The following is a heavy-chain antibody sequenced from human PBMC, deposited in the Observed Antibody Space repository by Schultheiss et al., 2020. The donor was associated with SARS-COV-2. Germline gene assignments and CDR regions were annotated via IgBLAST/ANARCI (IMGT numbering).Heavy chain of an antibody. D-gene: IGHD2-2*01. CDR3: AREDIVVVPAAVPGYMDV. V-gene: IGHV3-23*01. CDR2: ISGSGGST. Sequence: GGSLRLSCAASGFTFSSYGTHWVRQAPGKGLEWVSTISGSGGSTYYADSVRGRFTISRDNSKKTLYLQMNSLSAEDTGVYYCAREDIVVVPAAVPGYMDVWGKGTTVTVSS. CDR1: GFTFSSYG. J-gene: IGHJ6*03.